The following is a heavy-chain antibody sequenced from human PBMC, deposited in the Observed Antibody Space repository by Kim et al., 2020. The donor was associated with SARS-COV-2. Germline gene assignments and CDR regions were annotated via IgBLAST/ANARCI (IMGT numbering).Heavy chain of an antibody. Sequence: SETLSLTCAVSGGSISSSNWWSWVRQPPGKGLEWIGEIYHTGSTNYNPSLKSRVTISVDKSKNQFSLKLSSVTAADTAVYYCARVRSHYYDSSGYYPNPYYHYGMDVWGQGTTVTVSS. CDR2: IYHTGST. D-gene: IGHD3-22*01. CDR3: ARVRSHYYDSSGYYPNPYYHYGMDV. V-gene: IGHV4-4*02. J-gene: IGHJ6*02. CDR1: GGSISSSNW.